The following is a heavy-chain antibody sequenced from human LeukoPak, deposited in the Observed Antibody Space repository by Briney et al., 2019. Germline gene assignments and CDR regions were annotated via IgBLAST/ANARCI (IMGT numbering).Heavy chain of an antibody. V-gene: IGHV3-7*01. Sequence: PGGSLRLSCAASGFTFSSYWMSWVRQAPGKGLEWVANIKQDGSEKYYVDSVKGRFTISRDNAKNSLYLQMNSLRAEDTAVYYCARDRGYYDSSGIDYWGQGTLVTVSS. CDR2: IKQDGSEK. J-gene: IGHJ4*02. CDR3: ARDRGYYDSSGIDY. CDR1: GFTFSSYW. D-gene: IGHD3-22*01.